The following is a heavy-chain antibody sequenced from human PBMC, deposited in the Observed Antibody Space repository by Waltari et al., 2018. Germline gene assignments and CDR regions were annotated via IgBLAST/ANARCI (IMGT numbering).Heavy chain of an antibody. D-gene: IGHD3-10*01. CDR2: MKRDGSST. CDR1: GFTFSSYW. Sequence: EVQLVESGGGLVQPGGSLRLSCAASGFTFSSYWMHWVRQAPGKGLVWVALMKRDGSSTSYADSVKGRFTISRDNAKNPLYLQMNSLRAEDTAVYYCASLDMVRGVTNWFDPWGQGTLVTVSS. CDR3: ASLDMVRGVTNWFDP. J-gene: IGHJ5*02. V-gene: IGHV3-74*01.